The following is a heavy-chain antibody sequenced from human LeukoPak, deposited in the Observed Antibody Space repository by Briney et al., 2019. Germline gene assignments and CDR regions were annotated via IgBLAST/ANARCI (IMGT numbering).Heavy chain of an antibody. V-gene: IGHV3-20*04. Sequence: SGGSLRLSCAAAGFTFDDYGMSWVRQAPGKGLEWVSGIIWNGGSTGYADSVKGRFTISRDNAKNSLYLQMNSLGAEDTALYYCARGEGMVRGVITYLTYYYYMDVWGKGTTVTVSS. D-gene: IGHD3-10*01. CDR1: GFTFDDYG. CDR3: ARGEGMVRGVITYLTYYYYMDV. J-gene: IGHJ6*03. CDR2: IIWNGGST.